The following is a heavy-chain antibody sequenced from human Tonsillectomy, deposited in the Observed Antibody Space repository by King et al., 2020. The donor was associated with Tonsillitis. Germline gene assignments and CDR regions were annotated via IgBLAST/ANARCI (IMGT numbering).Heavy chain of an antibody. Sequence: VQLVESGGGLVQPGGSLRLSCAASGFTFSYYAMSWVRQAPGKGLEWVSTISGRGGSTFYADSVKGRFTISRDNSKNTLYLQMNSLRAEDTAVYYCAKGGGYCRSTSCLIDYWGQGTLVTVSS. D-gene: IGHD2-2*03. J-gene: IGHJ4*02. CDR1: GFTFSYYA. CDR3: AKGGGYCRSTSCLIDY. V-gene: IGHV3-23*04. CDR2: ISGRGGST.